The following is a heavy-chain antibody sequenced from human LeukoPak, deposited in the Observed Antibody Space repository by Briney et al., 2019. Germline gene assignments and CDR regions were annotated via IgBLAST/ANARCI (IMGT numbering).Heavy chain of an antibody. CDR1: GFTFSSYE. CDR2: IWYDGSNK. D-gene: IGHD4-11*01. CDR3: VRVGYTNYGIDY. J-gene: IGHJ4*02. V-gene: IGHV3-33*08. Sequence: PGGSLRLSCAGSGFTFSSYEMNWVRQAPGKGLEWVAVIWYDGSNKYYADSVKGRFTISRDSSKNTLDLQMNSLRAEDTAVYYCVRVGYTNYGIDYWGQGTLVTVSS.